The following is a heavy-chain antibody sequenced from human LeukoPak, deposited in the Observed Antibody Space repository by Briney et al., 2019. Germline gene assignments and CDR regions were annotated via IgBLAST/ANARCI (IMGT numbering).Heavy chain of an antibody. CDR3: ARDPGYSSSWYGYYYYMDV. V-gene: IGHV1-2*02. D-gene: IGHD6-13*01. CDR2: INPNSGGT. Sequence: ASVKVSCKASGYTFTGYYMHWVRQAPGQGLEWMGWINPNSGGTNYAQKFQGRVTMTRDTSISTAYMELSRLRSDDTAVYYCARDPGYSSSWYGYYYYMDVWGKGTTVTISS. J-gene: IGHJ6*03. CDR1: GYTFTGYY.